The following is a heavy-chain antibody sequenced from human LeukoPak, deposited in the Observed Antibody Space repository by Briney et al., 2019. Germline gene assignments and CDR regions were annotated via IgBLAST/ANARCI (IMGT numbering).Heavy chain of an antibody. CDR3: ARDPVAVVNGRIHLEPEFDI. Sequence: PGGSLRLSCAASGFTFSSYSMNWVRQAPGKGLEWVANIKQDGSEKYYVDSVKGRFTISRDNAKNSLYLQMNSLRAEDTAVYYCARDPVAVVNGRIHLEPEFDIWGQGTMVTVSS. CDR1: GFTFSSYS. V-gene: IGHV3-7*01. J-gene: IGHJ3*02. CDR2: IKQDGSEK. D-gene: IGHD1-1*01.